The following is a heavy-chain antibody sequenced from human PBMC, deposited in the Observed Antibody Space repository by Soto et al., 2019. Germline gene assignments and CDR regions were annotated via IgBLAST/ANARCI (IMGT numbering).Heavy chain of an antibody. CDR3: ARDGGECSRTSCYNEIPPAWFGP. Sequence: SLRLSCAASGFTFSAYARHWVRQAPGKGLEWLAVISYDGSTKFYADTVKGRFTISRGNSKNTLYLQMNSLRAEDSGIYYCARDGGECSRTSCYNEIPPAWFGPWGQGALVTVSS. CDR2: ISYDGSTK. D-gene: IGHD2-2*02. J-gene: IGHJ5*02. CDR1: GFTFSAYA. V-gene: IGHV3-30-3*01.